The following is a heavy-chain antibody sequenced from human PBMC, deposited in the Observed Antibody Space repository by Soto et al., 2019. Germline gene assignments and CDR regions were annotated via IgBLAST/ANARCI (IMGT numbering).Heavy chain of an antibody. CDR3: ARPPYSASRGGWSFAL. V-gene: IGHV3-48*03. Sequence: GGSLGLSCSASGFTFNSFEMNWVRQAPGKGLEWVSYISNRDNTIYYADSVRVRFTISRDTAQNSLYLQINGLRAEDTAVYFCARPPYSASRGGWSFALWGRGTLVTVSS. CDR2: ISNRDNTI. CDR1: GFTFNSFE. J-gene: IGHJ2*01. D-gene: IGHD5-12*01.